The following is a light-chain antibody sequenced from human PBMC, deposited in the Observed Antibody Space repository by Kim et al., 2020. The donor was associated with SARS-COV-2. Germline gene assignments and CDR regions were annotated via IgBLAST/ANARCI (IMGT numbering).Light chain of an antibody. CDR3: QVWDSSTDHWM. CDR2: YDS. CDR1: SLEEEG. J-gene: IGLJ3*02. V-gene: IGLV3-21*04. Sequence: APGETARIPCVGASLEEEGVHWYQQKTSLAPVVVISYDSDRRSGIPERFSGSNSGNMATLTLTRVEARDEADYFCQVWDSSTDHWMFGGGTKLTVL.